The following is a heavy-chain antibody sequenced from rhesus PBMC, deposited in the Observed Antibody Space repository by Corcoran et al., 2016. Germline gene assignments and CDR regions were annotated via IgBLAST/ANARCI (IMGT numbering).Heavy chain of an antibody. CDR1: GGSISSGYD. J-gene: IGHJ4*01. CDR2: IYGSSGST. Sequence: QVQLQESGPGVVKPSATLSLTCAVSGGSISSGYDWSWIRQPPGKGLEWIGYIYGSSGSTNYNPSLKNRVTISKDASKNQFSLKLSSVTAADTAVYYCARMGYSNYDYWGQGVLVTVSS. CDR3: ARMGYSNYDY. D-gene: IGHD5-24*01. V-gene: IGHV4-76*01.